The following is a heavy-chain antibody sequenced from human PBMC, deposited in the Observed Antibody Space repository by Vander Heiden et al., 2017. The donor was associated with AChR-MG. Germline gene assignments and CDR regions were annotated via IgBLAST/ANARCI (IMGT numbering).Heavy chain of an antibody. CDR2: ISSSGSTI. D-gene: IGHD5-12*01. CDR1: GFTFSSYE. J-gene: IGHJ4*02. Sequence: EVQLVESGGGLVQPGGSLRLSCAASGFTFSSYEMHWVRQAPGKGLGWVLYISSSGSTIYYADSVKGRFTISRDNAKNSLYLQMNSLRAEETAVYYCARGGGGEWLRRPYFDYWGQGTLVTVSS. CDR3: ARGGGGEWLRRPYFDY. V-gene: IGHV3-48*03.